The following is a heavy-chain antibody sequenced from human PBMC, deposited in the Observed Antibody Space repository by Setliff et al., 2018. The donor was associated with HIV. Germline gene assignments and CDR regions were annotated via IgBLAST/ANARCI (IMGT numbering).Heavy chain of an antibody. CDR1: GFTFIAYA. V-gene: IGHV3-23*01. J-gene: IGHJ4*02. Sequence: PGESLKISCAASGFTFIAYAMSWVRQAPGKGLEWVSTIGGLGSNSKTDYADSVKGRFAISRDNSKNVLYVQMDSLRAEDTAVYYCARRYYPDSSGYYFDSWGQGTLVTVSS. CDR2: IGGLGSNSKT. CDR3: ARRYYPDSSGYYFDS. D-gene: IGHD3-22*01.